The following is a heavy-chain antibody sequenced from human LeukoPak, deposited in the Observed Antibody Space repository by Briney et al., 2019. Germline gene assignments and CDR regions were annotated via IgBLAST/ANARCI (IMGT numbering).Heavy chain of an antibody. CDR1: GFTFSSYA. CDR2: ISGSGSDT. J-gene: IGHJ4*02. CDR3: AKALTGWGAYDY. Sequence: GGSLRLSCAASGFTFSSYAMSWVRQAPGKGLEWVSAISGSGSDTFYADSVKGRFTISRDNSKNTLSVQMNSLRAEDTAVYYCAKALTGWGAYDYWGQGALVTVSS. V-gene: IGHV3-23*01. D-gene: IGHD3-9*01.